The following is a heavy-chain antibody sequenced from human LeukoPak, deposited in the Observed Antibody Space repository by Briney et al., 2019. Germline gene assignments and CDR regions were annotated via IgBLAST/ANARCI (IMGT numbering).Heavy chain of an antibody. V-gene: IGHV3-23*01. CDR3: AKESSITSYYCGMDG. Sequence: GGSLRLSCVASGFTFSSYAMNWVRKAPGKGLEWVSVISNDGRTNYADPVKGRFTISRDKSKITLYLQINSRRAEETAVYYCAKESSITSYYCGMDGWGGGGTVTVSS. J-gene: IGHJ6*01. CDR2: ISNDGRT. D-gene: IGHD3-3*02. CDR1: GFTFSSYA.